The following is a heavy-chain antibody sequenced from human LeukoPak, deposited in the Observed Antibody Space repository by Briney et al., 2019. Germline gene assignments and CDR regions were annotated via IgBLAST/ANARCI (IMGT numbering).Heavy chain of an antibody. D-gene: IGHD3-10*01. CDR1: GFTVSDNY. V-gene: IGHV3-66*01. Sequence: GGSLRLSCAASGFTVSDNYMTWVRQAPGKGLEWVSSIYSAGATHYAESVKGRFTISRDNSKNTLNLQMSSLRTEDTAVYFCVKAVAGSFDYWGQGTLVTVSS. CDR2: IYSAGAT. J-gene: IGHJ4*02. CDR3: VKAVAGSFDY.